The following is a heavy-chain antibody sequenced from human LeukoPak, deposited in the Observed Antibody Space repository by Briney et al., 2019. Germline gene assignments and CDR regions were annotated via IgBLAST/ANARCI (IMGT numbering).Heavy chain of an antibody. D-gene: IGHD6-19*01. V-gene: IGHV1-46*01. CDR1: GYTFTSYY. J-gene: IGHJ4*02. CDR3: ARDPGRIEGSGWPTTFDY. Sequence: ASVKVSCKASGYTFTSYYMHWVRQAPGQGLEWMGVINPSGGSTSYAQKFQGRVTMTRDTSTSTVYMELSSLRSEDTAVYYCARDPGRIEGSGWPTTFDYWGQGTLVTVSS. CDR2: INPSGGST.